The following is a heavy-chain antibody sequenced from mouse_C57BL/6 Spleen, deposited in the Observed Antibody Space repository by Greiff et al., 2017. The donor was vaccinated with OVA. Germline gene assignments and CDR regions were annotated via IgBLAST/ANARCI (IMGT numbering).Heavy chain of an antibody. CDR3: ARSGDYAWFAY. CDR2: IYPGDGDT. V-gene: IGHV1-80*01. D-gene: IGHD2-4*01. J-gene: IGHJ3*01. Sequence: LVESGAELVKPGASVKISCKASGYAFSSYWMNWVKQRPGKGLEWIGQIYPGDGDTNYNGKFKGKATLTADKSSSTAYMQLSSLTSEDSAVYCCARSGDYAWFAYWGQGTLVTVSA. CDR1: GYAFSSYW.